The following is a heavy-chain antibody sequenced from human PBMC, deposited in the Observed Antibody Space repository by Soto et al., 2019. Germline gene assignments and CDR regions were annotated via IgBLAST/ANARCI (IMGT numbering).Heavy chain of an antibody. D-gene: IGHD5-12*01. CDR3: ARRVYSGYVDY. V-gene: IGHV4-59*08. CDR1: GGSIGTYY. J-gene: IGHJ4*02. CDR2: IYYSGST. Sequence: SETLSLTCTVSGGSIGTYYWSWIRQPPGKGLEWIGYIYYSGSTNYNPSLKSRVTISVDTSKNQFSLKLGSVTAADTAIYYCARRVYSGYVDYWGQGTLVTVSS.